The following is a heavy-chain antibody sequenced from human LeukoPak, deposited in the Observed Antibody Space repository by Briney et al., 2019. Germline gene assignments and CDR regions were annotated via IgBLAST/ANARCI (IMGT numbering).Heavy chain of an antibody. CDR2: ISGSGGST. CDR3: AKEDGDYGRLDY. V-gene: IGHV3-23*01. J-gene: IGHJ4*02. CDR1: GFTFSNYD. D-gene: IGHD4-17*01. Sequence: GGSLRLSCAASGFTFSNYDMSWVRQAPGKGLEWISAISGSGGSTYYADSVKGRFTISRDNSKNTLYMQMNSLRAEDTAVYYCAKEDGDYGRLDYWGQGTLVTVSS.